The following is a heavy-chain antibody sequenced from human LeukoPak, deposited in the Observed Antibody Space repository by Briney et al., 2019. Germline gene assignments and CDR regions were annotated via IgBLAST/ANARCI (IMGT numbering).Heavy chain of an antibody. CDR1: GFTVSSNY. CDR2: IYSGGST. J-gene: IGHJ4*02. CDR3: ARGIAVAGFDY. Sequence: PGGCLRLSCAASGFTVSSNYMSWVRQAPGKGLEWVSGIYSGGSTYYADSVKGRFTISRDNSKNTLYLQMNSLRAEDTAVYYCARGIAVAGFDYWGQGTLVTVSS. D-gene: IGHD6-19*01. V-gene: IGHV3-53*01.